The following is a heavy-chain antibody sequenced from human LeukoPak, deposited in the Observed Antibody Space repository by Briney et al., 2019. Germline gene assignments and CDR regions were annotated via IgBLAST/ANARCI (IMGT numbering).Heavy chain of an antibody. Sequence: PSETLSLTCTVSGGSISGYYWSWIRQPPGKGLEWIGYIFYSGSTSYNPSLESRVTISVDTSKNQFSLKLSSVTAADTAVYYCANYHDYSNFQGACYLDYWGQGTLVTVSS. D-gene: IGHD4-11*01. CDR1: GGSISGYY. J-gene: IGHJ4*02. CDR2: IFYSGST. CDR3: ANYHDYSNFQGACYLDY. V-gene: IGHV4-59*01.